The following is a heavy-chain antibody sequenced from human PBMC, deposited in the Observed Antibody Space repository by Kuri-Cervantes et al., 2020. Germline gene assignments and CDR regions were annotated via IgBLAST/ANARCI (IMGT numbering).Heavy chain of an antibody. CDR2: ISSSGFFI. Sequence: GGSLRLSCAASGFSFSSYSMNWVRQAPGKGLEWVASISSSGFFIHYADSLKGRFTISRDNAKISLYLQMNSLRAEDTAVYYCARDLPQDFWSAKSRGWFDYWGQGTLVTVSS. J-gene: IGHJ4*02. D-gene: IGHD3-3*01. CDR1: GFSFSSYS. CDR3: ARDLPQDFWSAKSRGWFDY. V-gene: IGHV3-21*01.